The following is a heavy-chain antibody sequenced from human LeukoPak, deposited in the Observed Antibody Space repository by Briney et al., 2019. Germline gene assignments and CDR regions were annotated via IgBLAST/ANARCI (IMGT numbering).Heavy chain of an antibody. Sequence: ASVKVSCKASGYTFTGYYMQWVRQAPGQGLEWMGIINPSGGSTSYAQKFQGRVTMTRDTSTSTVYMELSSLRSEDTAVYYCARSSILSTSPYYYYGMDVWGQGTTVTVSS. V-gene: IGHV1-46*03. J-gene: IGHJ6*02. CDR3: ARSSILSTSPYYYYGMDV. CDR1: GYTFTGYY. CDR2: INPSGGST. D-gene: IGHD2-21*01.